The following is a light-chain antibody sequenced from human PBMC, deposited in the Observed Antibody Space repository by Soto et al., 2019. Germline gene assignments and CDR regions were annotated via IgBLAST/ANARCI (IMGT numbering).Light chain of an antibody. CDR2: DVS. CDR3: SSYTSSSTLYV. V-gene: IGLV2-14*01. CDR1: SSDVGGYNY. J-gene: IGLJ1*01. Sequence: QAVVTQPASVSGSPGQSITISCTGTSSDVGGYNYVSWYQQHPGKAPKLMIYDVSNRPSGVSNRFSGSKSVNTASLTISGLQAEDEADYYCSSYTSSSTLYVFGTGTKLTVL.